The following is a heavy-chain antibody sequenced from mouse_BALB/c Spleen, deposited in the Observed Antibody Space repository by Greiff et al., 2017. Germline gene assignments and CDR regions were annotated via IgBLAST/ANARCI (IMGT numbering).Heavy chain of an antibody. CDR1: GFNIKDTY. V-gene: IGHV14-3*02. CDR2: IDPANGNT. Sequence: EVQGVESGAELVKPGASVKLSCTASGFNIKDTYMHWVKQRPEQGLEWIGRIDPANGNTKYDPKFQGKATITANTSSNTAYLQLSSLTSEDTAVYYCARYGPYLDYWGQGTTLTVSS. D-gene: IGHD2-10*02. J-gene: IGHJ2*01. CDR3: ARYGPYLDY.